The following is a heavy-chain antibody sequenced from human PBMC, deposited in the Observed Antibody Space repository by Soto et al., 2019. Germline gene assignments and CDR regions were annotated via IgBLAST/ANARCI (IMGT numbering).Heavy chain of an antibody. CDR3: AREYSSGPPHFDY. J-gene: IGHJ4*02. V-gene: IGHV3-33*01. CDR2: IWYDGSNK. Sequence: SLRLSCAASGFTFSSYGMHWVRQAPGKGLEWVAVIWYDGSNKYYADSVKGRFTISRDNSKNTLYLQMNSLRAEDTAVYYCAREYSSGPPHFDYWGQGTLVTVSS. CDR1: GFTFSSYG. D-gene: IGHD6-19*01.